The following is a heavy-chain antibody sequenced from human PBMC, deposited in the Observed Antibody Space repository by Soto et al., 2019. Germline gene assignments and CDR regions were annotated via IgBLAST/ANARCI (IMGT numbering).Heavy chain of an antibody. Sequence: SLRLSCAASGFTFSSYGMHWVRQAPGKGLEWVAVIWYDGSNKYYADSVKGRFTISRDNSKNTLYLQMNSLRAEDTAVYYCARVMLPDIADLDYWGQGTLVTVSS. CDR2: IWYDGSNK. CDR3: ARVMLPDIADLDY. J-gene: IGHJ4*02. V-gene: IGHV3-33*01. CDR1: GFTFSSYG. D-gene: IGHD3-16*01.